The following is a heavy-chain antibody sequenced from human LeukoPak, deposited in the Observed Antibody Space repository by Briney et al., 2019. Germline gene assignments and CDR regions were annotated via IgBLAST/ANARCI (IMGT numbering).Heavy chain of an antibody. J-gene: IGHJ4*02. CDR3: ARRYYYNLGSFPFDF. CDR1: GGPFSGYF. Sequence: PSETLSLTCAVSGGPFSGYFWSWIRQSSGKGLEWIGEIHNSGTTNYNPSLNSRVTISEDTSKNQFYLNLSPVTAADTAVYYCARRYYYNLGSFPFDFWGQGTLVTVFS. V-gene: IGHV4-34*01. D-gene: IGHD3-10*01. CDR2: IHNSGTT.